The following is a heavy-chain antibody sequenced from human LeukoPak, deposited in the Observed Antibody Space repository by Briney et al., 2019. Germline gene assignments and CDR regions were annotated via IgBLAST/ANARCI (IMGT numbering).Heavy chain of an antibody. Sequence: GGSLGLSCAASGFIFSEYAMSWVRQAPGKGLEWVSAISDSKSGGTTYYADSVKGRFTISRDTSKNSLYLQMSGLRVEDTAVYYCAKVPNYYDTTTYYGWGQGTLVAVSP. CDR1: GFIFSEYA. D-gene: IGHD3-22*01. CDR2: ISDSKSGGTT. V-gene: IGHV3-23*01. CDR3: AKVPNYYDTTTYYG. J-gene: IGHJ4*02.